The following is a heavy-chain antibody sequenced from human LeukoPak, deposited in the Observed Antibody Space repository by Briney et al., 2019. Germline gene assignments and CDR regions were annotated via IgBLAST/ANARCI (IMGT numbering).Heavy chain of an antibody. J-gene: IGHJ3*01. CDR2: ISGSSSTI. CDR1: GFSFSTSN. CDR3: TREVSGLRGGAFDL. D-gene: IGHD6-19*01. V-gene: IGHV3-48*04. Sequence: PGGSLRLSCAASGFSFSTSNMNWVRQAPGKGLEWVSYISGSSSTIYYADSVKGRFTISRDNAKNSLYLQMNSLRVDDTAVYYCTREVSGLRGGAFDLWGQGTMVTVSS.